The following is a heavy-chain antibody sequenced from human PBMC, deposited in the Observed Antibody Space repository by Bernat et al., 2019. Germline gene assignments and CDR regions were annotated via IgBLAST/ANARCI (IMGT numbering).Heavy chain of an antibody. V-gene: IGHV3-21*05. CDR1: GFTFSDFS. J-gene: IGHJ5*02. CDR3: AGDPADSLTRNWFDP. CDR2: ISRISSHI. D-gene: IGHD4-4*01. Sequence: EMQLVESGGGLVKPGGSLRLSCTASGFTFSDFSMNWVRQAPGKGLEWLSYISRISSHIYYADSVKGRFTISRDNAKSTLYLQMNSRRADDTAVYYCAGDPADSLTRNWFDPWGQGTLVTVSS.